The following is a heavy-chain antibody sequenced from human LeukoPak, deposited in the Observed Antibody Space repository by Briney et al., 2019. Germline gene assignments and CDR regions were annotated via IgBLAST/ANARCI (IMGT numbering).Heavy chain of an antibody. D-gene: IGHD3-22*01. CDR1: GLTFSNYA. J-gene: IGHJ3*01. V-gene: IGHV3-23*01. Sequence: PGGSLTLSCAASGLTFSNYAMSWVRQAPGKGLEWVATISGLGGSTFHADSVKGRFTISRDNSRDTLYLQMSSLRVDDTAVYYCARSSGKYFDSSGYYRAFDFWGQGTLVTVSP. CDR3: ARSSGKYFDSSGYYRAFDF. CDR2: ISGLGGST.